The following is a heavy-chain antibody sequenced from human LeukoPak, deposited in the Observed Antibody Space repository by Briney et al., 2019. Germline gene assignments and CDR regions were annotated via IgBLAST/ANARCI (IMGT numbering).Heavy chain of an antibody. CDR3: ATLAFDS. CDR2: IKEDGSDK. V-gene: IGHV3-7*01. D-gene: IGHD3-3*02. J-gene: IGHJ4*02. Sequence: GGSLRLSCTASGFTFSRSWMHWVRQAPGKGLEWVADIKEDGSDKYYGDSVKGRFTISRDNAKNSVYLQMNSLSPEDAAIYFCATLAFDSWGRGTLVTVSS. CDR1: GFTFSRSW.